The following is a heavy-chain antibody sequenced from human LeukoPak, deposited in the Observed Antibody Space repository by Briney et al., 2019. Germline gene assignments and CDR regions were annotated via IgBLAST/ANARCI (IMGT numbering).Heavy chain of an antibody. Sequence: GESLKISCTISRYSFTSYCIGRLCQMPGKGLELVGIIYPGDSDTRYSPSFQGQVTISADKSISTAYLQWSSLQASDTAMYYCSRGVVGATLFDYWGQGTLVTVSS. CDR1: RYSFTSYC. CDR3: SRGVVGATLFDY. V-gene: IGHV5-51*01. CDR2: IYPGDSDT. J-gene: IGHJ4*02. D-gene: IGHD1-26*01.